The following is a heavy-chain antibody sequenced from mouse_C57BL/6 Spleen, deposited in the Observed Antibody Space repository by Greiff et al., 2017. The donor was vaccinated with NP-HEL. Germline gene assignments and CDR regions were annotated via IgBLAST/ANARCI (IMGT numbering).Heavy chain of an antibody. D-gene: IGHD2-3*01. V-gene: IGHV14-4*01. CDR3: TTGDGSWFAY. CDR1: GFNIKDDY. Sequence: VHVKQSGAELVRPGASVKLSCTASGFNIKDDYMHWVKQRPEQGLEWIGWIDPENGDTEYASKFQGKATITADTSSNTAYLQLSSLTSEDTAVYYCTTGDGSWFAYWGQGTLVTVSA. CDR2: IDPENGDT. J-gene: IGHJ3*01.